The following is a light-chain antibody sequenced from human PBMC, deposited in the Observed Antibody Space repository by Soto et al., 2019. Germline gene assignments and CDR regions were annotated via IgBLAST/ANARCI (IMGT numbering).Light chain of an antibody. Sequence: DIVVTQSPESLAVSLGERATINCKSTQSVLLSSQNKNCITWYQQKPGQPPKVLIYWASTRNSGVPDRFSGSGSETDFTHTISSLQAEDVAVYYCHQYCTIPRTFGQGTKVEIK. J-gene: IGKJ1*01. CDR2: WAS. CDR1: QSVLLSSQNKNC. V-gene: IGKV4-1*01. CDR3: HQYCTIPRT.